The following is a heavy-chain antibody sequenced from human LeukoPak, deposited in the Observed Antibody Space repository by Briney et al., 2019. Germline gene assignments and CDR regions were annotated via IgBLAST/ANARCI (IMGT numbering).Heavy chain of an antibody. D-gene: IGHD5-12*01. J-gene: IGHJ4*02. V-gene: IGHV3-23*01. Sequence: QAGGSLRLSCAASGFTFSSYAMSWVRQAPGKGLEWVSVIGGTDGRTYYADSVKGRFTISRDNSKNTLYLHMNSLRAEDTAVYYCAKQGYTTSWLYFDYWGQGTLVTVSS. CDR3: AKQGYTTSWLYFDY. CDR1: GFTFSSYA. CDR2: IGGTDGRT.